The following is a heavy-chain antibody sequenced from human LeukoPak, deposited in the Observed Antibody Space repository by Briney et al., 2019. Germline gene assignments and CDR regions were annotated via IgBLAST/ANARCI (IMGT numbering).Heavy chain of an antibody. CDR1: GYTFTSYD. V-gene: IGHV1-8*03. J-gene: IGHJ4*02. Sequence: ASVKVSCKASGYTFTSYDINWVRQATGQGLEWMGWMKPDSGNTDYAQRFQGRVTITRNTSISTAFMELSSLRSEDTAVYYSTRGRPVLSHFDYWGQGTLVTVSS. D-gene: IGHD2-8*01. CDR2: MKPDSGNT. CDR3: TRGRPVLSHFDY.